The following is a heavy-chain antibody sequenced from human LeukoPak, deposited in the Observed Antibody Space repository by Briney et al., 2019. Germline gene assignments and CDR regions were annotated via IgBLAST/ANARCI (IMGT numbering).Heavy chain of an antibody. J-gene: IGHJ4*02. CDR2: IDAEGTTT. Sequence: GGSLSLSCAASGFTFRTYWMHWVRQAPGKGLVWVSRIDAEGTTTTYADSVKGRFTISRDNAKNTLYLQMNSLRAEDTAVYYCARRYHYDSSGYQFDYWGQGTLVTVSS. V-gene: IGHV3-74*01. CDR1: GFTFRTYW. D-gene: IGHD3-22*01. CDR3: ARRYHYDSSGYQFDY.